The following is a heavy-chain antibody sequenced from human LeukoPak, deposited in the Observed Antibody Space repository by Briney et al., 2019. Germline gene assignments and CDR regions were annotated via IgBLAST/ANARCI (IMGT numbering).Heavy chain of an antibody. V-gene: IGHV3-30*02. Sequence: GGSLRLSCVASGFTFNRYGVQWVRQARGKGLEWVLFIRYDGSTKYYEDSVKGRFTISRDSSKNTLYLQMNSLRAEDTAVYYCAKDNGVEKVGTLDHWGQGTLVTVSS. D-gene: IGHD1-26*01. CDR1: GFTFNRYG. CDR2: IRYDGSTK. CDR3: AKDNGVEKVGTLDH. J-gene: IGHJ4*02.